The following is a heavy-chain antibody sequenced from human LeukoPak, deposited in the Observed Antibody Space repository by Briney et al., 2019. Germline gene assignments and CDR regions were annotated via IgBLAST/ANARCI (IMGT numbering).Heavy chain of an antibody. V-gene: IGHV1-2*02. Sequence: ASVKVSCKASGYTFTSYDINWVRQATGQGLEWMGWINPNSGGTNYAQKFQGRVTMTRDTSISTAYMELSRLRSDDTAVYYCARDVRDYGSGSYYNRFDYWGQGTLVTVSS. CDR3: ARDVRDYGSGSYYNRFDY. D-gene: IGHD3-10*01. CDR1: GYTFTSYD. CDR2: INPNSGGT. J-gene: IGHJ4*02.